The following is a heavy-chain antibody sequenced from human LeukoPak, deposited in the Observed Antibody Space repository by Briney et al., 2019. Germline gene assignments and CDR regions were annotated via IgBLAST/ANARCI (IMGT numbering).Heavy chain of an antibody. D-gene: IGHD3-10*01. V-gene: IGHV3-30-3*01. Sequence: GGSLRLSCSASGFTFSSYAMHWVRQAPGKGLEWVAVISYDGSNKYYADSVKGRFTISRDNSKNTLYLQMNSLRAEDTAVYYCAREFEITMVRGVIAPFDYWGQGTLVTVSS. CDR3: AREFEITMVRGVIAPFDY. CDR2: ISYDGSNK. CDR1: GFTFSSYA. J-gene: IGHJ4*02.